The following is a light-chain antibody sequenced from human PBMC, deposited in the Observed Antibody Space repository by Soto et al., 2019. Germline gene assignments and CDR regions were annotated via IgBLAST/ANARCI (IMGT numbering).Light chain of an antibody. J-gene: IGLJ3*02. CDR1: SGHSSYI. CDR2: LEGRGSY. V-gene: IGLV4-60*02. Sequence: QAVVTQSSSASASLGSSVKLNCTLSSGHSSYIIAWHQQQPGKAPRYLMKLEGRGSYNKGSGVPDRFSGSSSGADRYLTISNLQFEDEADYYCETWDSNNWVFGGGTKLTVL. CDR3: ETWDSNNWV.